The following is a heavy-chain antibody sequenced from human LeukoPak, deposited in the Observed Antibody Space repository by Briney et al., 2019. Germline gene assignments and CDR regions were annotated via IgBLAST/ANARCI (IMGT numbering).Heavy chain of an antibody. D-gene: IGHD3-16*01. V-gene: IGHV4-61*02. CDR2: IYTSGST. Sequence: PSETLSLTCTVSGGSISSGSYYWSWIRQPAGKGLEWIGRIYTSGSTNYNPSLKSRVTISVDTSKNQFSLKLSSVTAADTAVYYRARSGERWLRGGSGDYWGQGSLVTVSS. CDR1: GGSISSGSYY. J-gene: IGHJ4*02. CDR3: ARSGERWLRGGSGDY.